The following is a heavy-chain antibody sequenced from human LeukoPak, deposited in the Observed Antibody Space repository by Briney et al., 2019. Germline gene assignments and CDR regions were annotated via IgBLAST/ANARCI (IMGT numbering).Heavy chain of an antibody. J-gene: IGHJ4*02. D-gene: IGHD6-13*01. Sequence: GGSLRLSCAASGFTFSSYGMSWVRQAPGKGLEWVSAISGSGGSTYYADSVKGRFTISRDNSKNTLYLQMNSLRAEDTAVYYCASLSSSFLVDYWGQGTLVTVSS. CDR1: GFTFSSYG. CDR2: ISGSGGST. CDR3: ASLSSSFLVDY. V-gene: IGHV3-23*01.